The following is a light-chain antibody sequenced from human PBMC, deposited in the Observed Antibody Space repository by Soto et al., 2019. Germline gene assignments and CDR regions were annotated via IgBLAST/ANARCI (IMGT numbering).Light chain of an antibody. V-gene: IGLV2-23*01. J-gene: IGLJ1*01. CDR2: EDS. CDR3: CPYAGSGTYV. Sequence: QSALTQPASVSGSPGQSITISCAGTNSDVGSYNLVSWYQQHPGRAPKLMIYEDSKRPSGVSNRFSGSKSGNTASLTISGLQAEDEADYYCCPYAGSGTYVFGTGTKVTVL. CDR1: NSDVGSYNL.